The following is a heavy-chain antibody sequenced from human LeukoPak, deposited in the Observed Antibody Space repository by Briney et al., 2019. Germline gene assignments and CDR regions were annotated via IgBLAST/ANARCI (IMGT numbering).Heavy chain of an antibody. CDR2: IKQDGSEK. D-gene: IGHD2-15*01. CDR3: AVVAAEQYYFDY. Sequence: GGSLRLSCAASGFTFSSYAMHWVRQAPGKGLEWVANIKQDGSEKYYVDSVKGRFTISRDNAKNSLYLQMNSLRAEDTAVYYCAVVAAEQYYFDYWGQGTLVTVSS. J-gene: IGHJ4*02. CDR1: GFTFSSYA. V-gene: IGHV3-7*01.